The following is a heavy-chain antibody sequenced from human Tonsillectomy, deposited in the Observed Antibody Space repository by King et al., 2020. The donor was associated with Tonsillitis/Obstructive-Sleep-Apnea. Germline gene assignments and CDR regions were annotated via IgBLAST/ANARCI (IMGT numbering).Heavy chain of an antibody. CDR1: GGSFSGYY. CDR3: AGYDSSGYYFDLGDWFDP. CDR2: INHSGST. V-gene: IGHV4-34*01. Sequence: VQLQQWGAGLLKPSETLSLTCAVYGGSFSGYYWSWIRQPPGKGLEWIGEINHSGSTNYNPSLKSRVTISVDTSKNQFSLKLSSVTAADTAVYYCAGYDSSGYYFDLGDWFDPWVQGTLVTVSS. J-gene: IGHJ5*02. D-gene: IGHD3-22*01.